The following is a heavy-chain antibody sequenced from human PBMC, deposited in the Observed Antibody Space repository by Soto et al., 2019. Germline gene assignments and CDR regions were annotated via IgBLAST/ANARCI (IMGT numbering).Heavy chain of an antibody. D-gene: IGHD3-10*01. CDR1: GFTFSTYA. Sequence: GSLRLSCAASGFTFSTYAMTWVRQAPGKGLAWLSSISGSGSTYYADSVKGRFTISRDNSKNTLYLQMNSLRAEDTAVYYCAKVISTSGSSLWGQGTLVTVSS. CDR3: AKVISTSGSSL. V-gene: IGHV3-23*01. J-gene: IGHJ4*02. CDR2: ISGSGST.